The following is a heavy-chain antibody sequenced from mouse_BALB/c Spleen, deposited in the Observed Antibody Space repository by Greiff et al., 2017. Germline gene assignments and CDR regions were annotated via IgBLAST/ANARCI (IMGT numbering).Heavy chain of an antibody. J-gene: IGHJ4*01. V-gene: IGHV1S81*02. CDR3: TRSSVLYYGGAMDY. CDR1: RYTFTSYY. Sequence: QVQLQQSGAELVKPGASVKLSCKASRYTFTSYYMYWVKQRPGQGLEWIGEINPSNGGTNFNEKFKSKATLTVDKSSSTAYMQLSSLTSEDSAVYYCTRSSVLYYGGAMDYWGQGTSVTVSS. D-gene: IGHD1-1*01. CDR2: INPSNGGT.